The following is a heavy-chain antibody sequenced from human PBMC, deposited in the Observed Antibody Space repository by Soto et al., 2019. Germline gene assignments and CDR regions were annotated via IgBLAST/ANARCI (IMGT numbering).Heavy chain of an antibody. Sequence: QVQLQESGPGVVKPSQTLSLTCTVSGGSISSGDYYWSWIRQPPGKGLEWIGYIYYSGSTYYNPSLKSRVTISVDTSKNQFSLKLSSVTAADTAVYYCARENADIRDCSSTSCSYYYYGMDVWGQGTTVTVSS. CDR3: ARENADIRDCSSTSCSYYYYGMDV. CDR1: GGSISSGDYY. V-gene: IGHV4-30-4*01. J-gene: IGHJ6*02. CDR2: IYYSGST. D-gene: IGHD2-2*01.